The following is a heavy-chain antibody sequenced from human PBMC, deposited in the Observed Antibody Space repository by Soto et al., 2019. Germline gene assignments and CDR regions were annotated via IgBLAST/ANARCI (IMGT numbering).Heavy chain of an antibody. CDR3: ARGQLKQWLVLPFDY. D-gene: IGHD6-19*01. CDR1: GYTFTSYG. V-gene: IGHV1-18*01. J-gene: IGHJ4*02. CDR2: ISAYNGNT. Sequence: QVQLVQSGAEVKKPGASVKVSCRASGYTFTSYGISWVRQAPGQGLEWMGWISAYNGNTNYAQKLQGRVTMTTDTSTSTAYMELRSLRSDDTAAYYCARGQLKQWLVLPFDYWGQGTLVTVSS.